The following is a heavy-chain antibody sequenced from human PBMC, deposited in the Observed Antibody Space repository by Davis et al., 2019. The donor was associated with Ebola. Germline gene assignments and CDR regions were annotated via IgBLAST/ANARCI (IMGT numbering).Heavy chain of an antibody. J-gene: IGHJ3*02. D-gene: IGHD3-22*01. CDR2: IYTSGST. Sequence: PSETLSLTCTVSGGSISRYYWSWIRQPAGKGLEWIGRIYTSGSTNYNPSLKSRVTMSVDTSKNQFSLKLSSVTAADTAVYYCARGPTYYYDSSGYTDAFDIWGQGTMVTVSA. CDR1: GGSISRYY. V-gene: IGHV4-4*07. CDR3: ARGPTYYYDSSGYTDAFDI.